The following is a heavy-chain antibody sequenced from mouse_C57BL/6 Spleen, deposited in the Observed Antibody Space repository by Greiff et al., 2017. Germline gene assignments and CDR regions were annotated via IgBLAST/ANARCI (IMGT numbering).Heavy chain of an antibody. CDR1: GYSFTGYY. V-gene: IGHV1-42*01. CDR3: AYHYYAMDY. CDR2: INPSTGGA. J-gene: IGHJ4*01. Sequence: VQLKQSGPELVKPGASVKISCKASGYSFTGYYMNWVKQSPEKSLEWIGEINPSTGGATYNQKFKAKATLTVDKSSSTAYMQLKSLTSEDSAVYYCAYHYYAMDYWGQGTSVTVSS.